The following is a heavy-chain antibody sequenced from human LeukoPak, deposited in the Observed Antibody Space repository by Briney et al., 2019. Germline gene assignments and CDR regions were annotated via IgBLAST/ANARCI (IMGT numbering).Heavy chain of an antibody. CDR3: AREAYCGGPSCFAVNYMDV. D-gene: IGHD2-2*01. J-gene: IGHJ6*03. CDR2: INGGGSET. Sequence: PAGSLRLSCVVSGSGFTFSEFWMCWVRQAPWERLEWVANINGGGSETYYVDSVKGRFTISRDNAKNSVYLQMNSLTADDTSLYRCAREAYCGGPSCFAVNYMDVWGKGTTVTVSS. V-gene: IGHV3-7*01. CDR1: GSGFTFSEFW.